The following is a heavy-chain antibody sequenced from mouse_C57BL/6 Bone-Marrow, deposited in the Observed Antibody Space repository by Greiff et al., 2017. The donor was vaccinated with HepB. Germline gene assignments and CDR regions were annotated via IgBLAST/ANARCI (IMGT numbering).Heavy chain of an antibody. CDR3: ARSGLYYDYDYAMDY. J-gene: IGHJ4*01. D-gene: IGHD2-4*01. CDR2: IYPRSGNA. V-gene: IGHV1-81*01. Sequence: VQLQQSGAELARPGASVKLSCKASGYTFTSYGISWVKQRTGQGLEWIGEIYPRSGNAYYNEKFKGKATLTADKSSSTAYMELRSLTSEDSAVYFCARSGLYYDYDYAMDYWGQGTSVTVSS. CDR1: GYTFTSYG.